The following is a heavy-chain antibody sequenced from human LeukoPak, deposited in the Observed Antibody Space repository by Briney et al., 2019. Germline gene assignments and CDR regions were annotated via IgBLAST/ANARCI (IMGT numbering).Heavy chain of an antibody. D-gene: IGHD6-25*01. CDR3: ARGEIYTQQRDWFDP. CDR1: GYTFTSYY. CDR2: INPSGGST. J-gene: IGHJ5*02. Sequence: ASVKVSCKASGYTFTSYYMHWVRQAPGQGLEWMGIINPSGGSTSYAQKFQGRVTMTRDMSTSTVYMELSSLRSEDTAVYYCARGEIYTQQRDWFDPWGQGTLVTVSP. V-gene: IGHV1-46*01.